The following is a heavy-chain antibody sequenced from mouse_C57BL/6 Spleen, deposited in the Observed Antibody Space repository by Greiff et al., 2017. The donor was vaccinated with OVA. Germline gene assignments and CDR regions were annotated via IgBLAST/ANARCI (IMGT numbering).Heavy chain of an antibody. CDR1: GYTFTSYW. Sequence: QVQLQQPGAELVRPGSSVKLSCKASGYTFTSYWMHWVKQRPIQGLEWIGNIDPSDSETHYNQKFKDKATLTVDKSSSTAYMQLSSLTSEDSAVYYCAVNYDYAMDYWGQGTSVTVSS. J-gene: IGHJ4*01. V-gene: IGHV1-52*01. CDR3: AVNYDYAMDY. CDR2: IDPSDSET. D-gene: IGHD2-1*01.